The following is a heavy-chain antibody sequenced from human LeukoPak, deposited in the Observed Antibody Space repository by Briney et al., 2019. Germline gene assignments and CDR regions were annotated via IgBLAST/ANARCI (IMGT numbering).Heavy chain of an antibody. CDR2: IKGDGSEK. Sequence: PGGSLRLCCAASGFTFSSYWMSWVRLAPGKRLEWVGNIKGDGSEKWYVDSVKGRFTISRDNAQNSVYLQMNSLRAEDTAVYYCARDEYRSRWLHPWGQGTLVTVTS. V-gene: IGHV3-7*01. CDR1: GFTFSSYW. CDR3: ARDEYRSRWLHP. D-gene: IGHD4-11*01. J-gene: IGHJ5*02.